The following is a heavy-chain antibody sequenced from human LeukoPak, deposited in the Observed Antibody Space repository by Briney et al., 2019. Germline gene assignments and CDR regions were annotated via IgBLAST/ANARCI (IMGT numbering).Heavy chain of an antibody. V-gene: IGHV1-18*01. D-gene: IGHD3-10*01. CDR1: GYTFTSYG. J-gene: IGHJ4*02. Sequence: ASVKVSCKASGYTFTSYGISWVRQAPGQGLEWMGWISAYNGNTNYAQKFQGRVTITRDTSASTAYMELSSLRSEDTAVYYCARIMVRGVCFDYWGQGTLVTVSS. CDR3: ARIMVRGVCFDY. CDR2: ISAYNGNT.